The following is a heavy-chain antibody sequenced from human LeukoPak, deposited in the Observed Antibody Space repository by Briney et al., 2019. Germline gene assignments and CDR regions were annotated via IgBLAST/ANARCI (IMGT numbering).Heavy chain of an antibody. Sequence: SLMTSSKASGYSFTSYWICWVLQMPGEGLEWMAIIYPGDSSTRYSPSLQSQVTISADKSISTAYLQWSSLKASDTAMYYCVRQATGTTFDYWGRGTLVTVS. CDR1: GYSFTSYW. J-gene: IGHJ4*02. CDR2: IYPGDSST. CDR3: VRQATGTTFDY. D-gene: IGHD1-1*01. V-gene: IGHV5-51*01.